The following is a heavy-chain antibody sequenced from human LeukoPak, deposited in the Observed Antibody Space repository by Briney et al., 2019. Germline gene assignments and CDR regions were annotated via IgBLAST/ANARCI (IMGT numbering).Heavy chain of an antibody. CDR3: ARQGVRFLEWLLYYFDY. CDR2: IYYSGST. D-gene: IGHD3-3*01. CDR1: GGSISSSSYY. J-gene: IGHJ4*02. V-gene: IGHV4-39*01. Sequence: PSETLSLTCTVSGGSISSSSYYWGWIRQPPGKGLEWIGSIYYSGSTYYNPSLKSRVTISVDTSKNQFSLKLSSVTAADTAVYYCARQGVRFLEWLLYYFDYWGQGTLVTVSS.